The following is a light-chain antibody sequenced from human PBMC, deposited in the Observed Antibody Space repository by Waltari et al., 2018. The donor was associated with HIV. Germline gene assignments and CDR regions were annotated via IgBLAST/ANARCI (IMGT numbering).Light chain of an antibody. J-gene: IGKJ1*01. CDR3: QQYRGLPLT. CDR2: GAS. V-gene: IGKV3-20*01. CDR1: QSLSRSY. Sequence: VVLTQSPGILSLSPGERATLSCRASQSLSRSYLAWYQHKPGQAPRLLISGASSRATGIPDRFSGSASGTDFTLTITRLEPEDFAVYYCQQYRGLPLTFGQGTTVEIK.